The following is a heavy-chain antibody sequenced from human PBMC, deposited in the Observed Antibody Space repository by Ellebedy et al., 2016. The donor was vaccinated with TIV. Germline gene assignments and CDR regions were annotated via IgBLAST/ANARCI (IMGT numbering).Heavy chain of an antibody. CDR1: GFRFRSYW. Sequence: GESLKISCAASGFRFRSYWMSWVRQVPGKGLEWVVNIYQDGGVQYYVDSVKGRFTSPRDNADNSLFLQMNSLRAEETAVYYCARRGSYGDYAVQINSWFDTWGRGTLVAVSS. CDR2: IYQDGGVQ. CDR3: ARRGSYGDYAVQINSWFDT. V-gene: IGHV3-7*01. J-gene: IGHJ5*02. D-gene: IGHD4-17*01.